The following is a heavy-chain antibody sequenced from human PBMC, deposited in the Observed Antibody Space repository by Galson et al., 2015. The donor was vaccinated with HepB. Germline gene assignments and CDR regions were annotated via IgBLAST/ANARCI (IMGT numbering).Heavy chain of an antibody. CDR2: TYYRSKWYN. Sequence: CAISGDSVSSNSAAWNWIRQSPSRGLEWLGRTYYRSKWYNDYAVSVKSRITINPDTSKNQFSLQLNSVTPEDTAVYYCARDKATSSIAAAGRVLDYWCQGTLVTVSS. CDR1: GDSVSSNSAA. D-gene: IGHD6-13*01. J-gene: IGHJ4*02. V-gene: IGHV6-1*01. CDR3: ARDKATSSIAAAGRVLDY.